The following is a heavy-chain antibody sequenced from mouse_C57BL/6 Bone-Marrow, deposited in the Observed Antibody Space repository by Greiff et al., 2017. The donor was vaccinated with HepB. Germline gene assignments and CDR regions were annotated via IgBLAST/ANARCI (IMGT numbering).Heavy chain of an antibody. J-gene: IGHJ2*01. V-gene: IGHV1-69*01. D-gene: IGHD1-1*01. CDR1: GYTFTSYW. Sequence: VQLQQPGAELVMPGASVKLSCKASGYTFTSYWMHWVKQRPRQGLEWIGEIDPSDSYTNYNQKFKGKSTLTVDKSSSTAYMQLSSLTSEDSAVYYCAYYGSSYNYWGQGTTLTVSS. CDR2: IDPSDSYT. CDR3: AYYGSSYNY.